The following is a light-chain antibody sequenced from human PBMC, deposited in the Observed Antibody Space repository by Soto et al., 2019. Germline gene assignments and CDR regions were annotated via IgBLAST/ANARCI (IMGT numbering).Light chain of an antibody. J-gene: IGKJ1*01. CDR2: GVS. CDR1: QSVSSSY. CDR3: QQYGSSPRT. Sequence: IVLTQSPGTMSLSPGERPSLSCSPSQSVSSSYLAWYQQKPGQAPRLLIYGVSSRATGIPDRFSGSGSGTDFTLTISRLEPEDFAVYYCQQYGSSPRTFGQGTKVDI. V-gene: IGKV3-20*01.